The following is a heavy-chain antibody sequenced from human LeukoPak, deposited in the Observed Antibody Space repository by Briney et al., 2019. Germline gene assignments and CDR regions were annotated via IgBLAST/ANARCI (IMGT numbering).Heavy chain of an antibody. CDR3: ARGPRRILRGVITNGYFDY. V-gene: IGHV4-39*07. CDR2: IYYSGST. CDR1: GGSISSSSYY. J-gene: IGHJ4*02. Sequence: PSETLSLTCTVSGGSISSSSYYWGWIRQPPGKGLEWIGSIYYSGSTYYNPSLKSRVTISVDTSKNQFSLKLSSVTAADTAVYYCARGPRRILRGVITNGYFDYWGQGTLVTVSS. D-gene: IGHD3-10*01.